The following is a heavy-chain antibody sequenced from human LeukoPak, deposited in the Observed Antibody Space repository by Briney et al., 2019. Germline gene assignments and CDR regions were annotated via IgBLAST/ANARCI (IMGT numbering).Heavy chain of an antibody. CDR1: GGSISSYY. CDR2: IYTSGST. CDR3: ARGGGSQRYYYYYMDV. Sequence: KPSETLSLTCTVSGGSISSYYWSWIRQPAGKGLEWIGRIYTSGSTNYNPSLKSRVTMSVDTSRNQFSLKLSSVTAADTAVYYCARGGGSQRYYYYYMDVWGKGTTVTVSS. D-gene: IGHD1-26*01. V-gene: IGHV4-4*07. J-gene: IGHJ6*03.